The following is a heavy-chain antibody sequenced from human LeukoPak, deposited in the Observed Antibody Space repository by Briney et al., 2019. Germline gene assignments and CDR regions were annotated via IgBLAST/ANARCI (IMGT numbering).Heavy chain of an antibody. CDR2: INHSGSA. D-gene: IGHD6-13*01. CDR1: GGSFNDYS. CDR3: ARLGLYTSSWYRFYYFDY. V-gene: IGHV4-34*01. J-gene: IGHJ4*02. Sequence: SETLSLTCGVHGGSFNDYSWSWVRQPPGKGLEWIGDINHSGSASYNPSLKSRFTTSVDTSKNQFSLKLSSVTAADTAVYYCARLGLYTSSWYRFYYFDYWGPGTLVTVSS.